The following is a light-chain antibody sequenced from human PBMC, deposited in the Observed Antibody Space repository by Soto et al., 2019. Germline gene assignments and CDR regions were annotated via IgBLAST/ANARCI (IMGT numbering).Light chain of an antibody. V-gene: IGKV3-20*01. CDR3: QQYGNSRT. CDR2: GAS. Sequence: EIVLTQSPGTLSFSPGERATLACRANQSVSSSYLAWYQQKPGQAPRLLIYGASIRATGIPDRFSGSGSGTALTLTISRLEPEDYAVYYCQQYGNSRTFGQGTKVEIK. CDR1: QSVSSSY. J-gene: IGKJ1*01.